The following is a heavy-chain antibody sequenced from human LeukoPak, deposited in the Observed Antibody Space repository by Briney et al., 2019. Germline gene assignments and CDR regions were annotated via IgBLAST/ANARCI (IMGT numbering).Heavy chain of an antibody. CDR2: ISYDGSNK. J-gene: IGHJ4*02. D-gene: IGHD5-18*01. V-gene: IGHV3-30-3*01. CDR1: GFTFSSYA. Sequence: PGGSLRLSRAASGFTFSSYAMHWVRQAPGKGLEWVAVISYDGSNKYYADSVKGRFTISRDNSKNTLYLQMNSLRAEDTAVYYCARQEGSLYSYGYPDDYWGQGTLVTVSS. CDR3: ARQEGSLYSYGYPDDY.